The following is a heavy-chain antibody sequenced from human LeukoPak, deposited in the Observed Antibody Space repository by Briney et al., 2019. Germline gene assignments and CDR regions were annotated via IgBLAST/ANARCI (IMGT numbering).Heavy chain of an antibody. V-gene: IGHV3-64*01. CDR1: GFTFSRYA. CDR2: ISSDGSST. D-gene: IGHD3-22*01. J-gene: IGHJ4*02. CDR3: ARRESSGHYDY. Sequence: GGSLRLSCAASGFTFSRYAMHWVRQAPGKGLEYVSAISSDGSSTYYANAVKGRFTISRDNSKNTLYLQMGSLRAEDTAVYYCARRESSGHYDYWGQGTLVTVSS.